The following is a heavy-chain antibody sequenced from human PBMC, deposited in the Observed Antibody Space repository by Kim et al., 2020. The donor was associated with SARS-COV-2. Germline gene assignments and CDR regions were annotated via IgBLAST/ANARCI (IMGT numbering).Heavy chain of an antibody. CDR2: IWYDGSNK. J-gene: IGHJ4*02. CDR3: ARDPITMVRGVIPPSTY. CDR1: GFTFSSYG. Sequence: GGSLRLSCAASGFTFSSYGMHWVRQAPGKGLEWVAVIWYDGSNKYYADSVKGRFTISRDNSKNTLYLQMNSLRAEDTAVYYCARDPITMVRGVIPPSTYWGQGTLVTVSS. V-gene: IGHV3-33*01. D-gene: IGHD3-10*01.